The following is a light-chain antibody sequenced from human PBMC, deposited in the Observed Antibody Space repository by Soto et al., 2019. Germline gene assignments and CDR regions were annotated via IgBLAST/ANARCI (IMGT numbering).Light chain of an antibody. CDR1: QTVRNNY. Sequence: EIVLTQSPGTLSLSPGERATLSCRASQTVRNNYLAWYQQKPGQAPRLLTYNSSTRPTGIPDRFSGSGSGTDFTLTISRLEPEDFALYFCQQYRDLPQTFGQGTRVEIK. CDR2: NSS. V-gene: IGKV3-20*01. J-gene: IGKJ1*01. CDR3: QQYRDLPQT.